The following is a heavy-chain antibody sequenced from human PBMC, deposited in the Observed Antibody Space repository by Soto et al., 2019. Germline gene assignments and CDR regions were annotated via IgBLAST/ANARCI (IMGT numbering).Heavy chain of an antibody. J-gene: IGHJ4*02. D-gene: IGHD6-13*01. CDR3: ARSRSSSWPRGY. CDR1: GGSVNSGSYY. Sequence: NPSETLSLTCTVSGGSVNSGSYYWSWIRQPPGKGLEWIGYIYYSGSTNYNPSLKSRVTISVDTSKNQFSLKLTYVTAAETAVYYCARSRSSSWPRGYWRQGTLVTVSS. CDR2: IYYSGST. V-gene: IGHV4-61*01.